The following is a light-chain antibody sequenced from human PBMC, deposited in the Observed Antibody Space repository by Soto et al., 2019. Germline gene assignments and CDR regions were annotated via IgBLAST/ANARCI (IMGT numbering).Light chain of an antibody. Sequence: DIQLTQSPSSLSASVGDTVTITCRASQTITTLLHWYHQTPGKAPDLLIYAASRLQSGVPSRFSGSGSGTDFTLTISSLQPEDFGTYYCQQTSSTPPTFGQGTRLQIK. CDR3: QQTSSTPPT. CDR1: QTITTL. V-gene: IGKV1-39*01. CDR2: AAS. J-gene: IGKJ2*01.